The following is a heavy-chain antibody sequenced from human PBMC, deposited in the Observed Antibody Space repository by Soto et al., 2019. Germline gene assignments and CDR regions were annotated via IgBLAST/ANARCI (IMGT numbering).Heavy chain of an antibody. D-gene: IGHD1-1*01. V-gene: IGHV4-39*01. J-gene: IGHJ5*02. CDR3: ARRSNLASVALGWFDP. Sequence: QLQLQESGPGLVKPSETLSLTCTVSGGSISTSSYYWGWIRQPPGKGLEWIGSIYYSGITYYNASLKSRVAMSVHTSTNQSSLKLPSVTAADTAVYYCARRSNLASVALGWFDPWGQGTLVTVSS. CDR1: GGSISTSSYY. CDR2: IYYSGIT.